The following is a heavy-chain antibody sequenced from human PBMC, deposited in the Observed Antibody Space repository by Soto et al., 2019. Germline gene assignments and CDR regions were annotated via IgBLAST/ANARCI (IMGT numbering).Heavy chain of an antibody. V-gene: IGHV4-59*08. CDR2: IHYSGST. D-gene: IGHD3-10*01. CDR1: GGYISSYD. J-gene: IGHJ3*02. CDR3: AKGGSGSYSNAFDI. Sequence: PSVTLSVTCTVAGGYISSYDWSWIRQHPGKGLEWIGYIHYSGSTKYNPSLKSRVTISVDTSKNQFSLKLSSVTAADTAVYYCAKGGSGSYSNAFDIWGQGTMVTVSS.